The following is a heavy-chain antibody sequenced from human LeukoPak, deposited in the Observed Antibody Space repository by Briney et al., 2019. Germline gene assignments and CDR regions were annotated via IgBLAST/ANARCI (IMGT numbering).Heavy chain of an antibody. D-gene: IGHD5-12*01. J-gene: IGHJ4*02. CDR3: ARGALYSGYDRFDY. Sequence: PSETLSLTCAVSGGSISSGGYSWSWIRQPPGKGLEWIGYIYHSGSTYYNPSLKSRVTISVDRSKNQFSLKLSSVTAADTAVYYCARGALYSGYDRFDYWGQGTLVTVSS. V-gene: IGHV4-30-2*01. CDR2: IYHSGST. CDR1: GGSISSGGYS.